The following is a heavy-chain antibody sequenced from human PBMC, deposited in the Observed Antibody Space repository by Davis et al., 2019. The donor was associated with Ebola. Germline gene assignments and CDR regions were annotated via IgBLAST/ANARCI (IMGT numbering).Heavy chain of an antibody. CDR3: ARHSYYDFWSGYYYNWFDP. Sequence: PGGSLRLSCTVSGGSISSSSYYWGWIRQPPGKGLEWIGSIYYSGSTYYNPSLKSRVTISVDTSKNQFSLKLSSVTAADTAVYYCARHSYYDFWSGYYYNWFDPWGQGTLVTVSS. J-gene: IGHJ5*02. D-gene: IGHD3-3*01. V-gene: IGHV4-39*01. CDR2: IYYSGST. CDR1: GGSISSSSYY.